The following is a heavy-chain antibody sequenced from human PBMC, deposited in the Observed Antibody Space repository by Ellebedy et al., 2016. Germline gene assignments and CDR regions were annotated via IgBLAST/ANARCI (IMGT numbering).Heavy chain of an antibody. Sequence: GGSLRLXCAASGFTFSSYAMSWVRQAPGKGLEWVSSISGNGGDTQYADSVKGRFTISRDNSKNTLFLQMNSLRADDTAIYYCARGGGDSSGYFEDYWGQGTLVTVSS. D-gene: IGHD3-22*01. V-gene: IGHV3-23*01. J-gene: IGHJ4*02. CDR2: ISGNGGDT. CDR1: GFTFSSYA. CDR3: ARGGGDSSGYFEDY.